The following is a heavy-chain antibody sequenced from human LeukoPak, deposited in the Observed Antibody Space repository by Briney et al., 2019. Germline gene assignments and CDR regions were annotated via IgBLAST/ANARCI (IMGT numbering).Heavy chain of an antibody. CDR3: AKVRQGMYAFDI. CDR2: IRYDGSNK. Sequence: PGGSLRLSCAASGFTSSSYGMHWVRQAPGKGLEWVAFIRYDGSNKYYADSVKGRFTISRDNSKNTLYLQMNSLRAEDTAVYYCAKVRQGMYAFDIWGQGTMVTVSS. J-gene: IGHJ3*02. D-gene: IGHD3-10*01. V-gene: IGHV3-30*02. CDR1: GFTSSSYG.